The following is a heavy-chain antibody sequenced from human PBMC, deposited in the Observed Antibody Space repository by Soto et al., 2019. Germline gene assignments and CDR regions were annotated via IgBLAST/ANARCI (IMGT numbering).Heavy chain of an antibody. CDR1: GFTFSSYG. Sequence: GGSLRLSCAASGFTFSSYGMHWVRQAPGKGLEWVAVISYDGSNKYYADSVKGRFTISRDNSKNTLYLQMNSLRAEDTAVYYCANFKGEHYGEGESWGQRTLVTVSS. D-gene: IGHD4-17*01. CDR3: ANFKGEHYGEGES. CDR2: ISYDGSNK. V-gene: IGHV3-30*18. J-gene: IGHJ4*02.